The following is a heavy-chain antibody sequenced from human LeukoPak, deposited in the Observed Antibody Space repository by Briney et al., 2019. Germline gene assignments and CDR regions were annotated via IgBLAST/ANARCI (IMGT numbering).Heavy chain of an antibody. CDR3: AKGGLLAVAGTGFNY. CDR1: GYSFSSYW. V-gene: IGHV5-51*01. D-gene: IGHD6-19*01. J-gene: IGHJ4*02. Sequence: GESLKISCKGSGYSFSSYWIGWVRQMPGKGLEWMGIIYPGDSDSRYSPSFQGQVTISVDKSISTAYLQWSSLKASDSAMYYCAKGGLLAVAGTGFNYWGQGTLSPSPQ. CDR2: IYPGDSDS.